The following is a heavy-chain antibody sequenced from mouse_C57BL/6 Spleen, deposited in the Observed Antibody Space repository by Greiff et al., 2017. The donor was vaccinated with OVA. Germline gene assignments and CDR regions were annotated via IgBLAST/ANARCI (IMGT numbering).Heavy chain of an antibody. V-gene: IGHV1-82*01. J-gene: IGHJ3*01. Sequence: VQLVESGPELVKPGASVKISCKASGYAFSSSWMNWVKQRPGKGLVWIGRFYPGDGDTNYNGKFKGKATLTADKSSSTAYMQRSSQTSEDSAVYFCARWGTTVVDHYWGQGTLVTVSA. CDR2: FYPGDGDT. CDR3: ARWGTTVVDHY. D-gene: IGHD1-1*01. CDR1: GYAFSSSW.